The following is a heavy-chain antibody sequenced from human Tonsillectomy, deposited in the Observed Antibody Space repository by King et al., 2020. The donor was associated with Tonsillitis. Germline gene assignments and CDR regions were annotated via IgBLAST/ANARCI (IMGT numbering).Heavy chain of an antibody. CDR2: IYSGGSSP. CDR3: AKDGGTYYPIYYFDY. D-gene: IGHD1-26*01. CDR1: GFTFRSYP. V-gene: IGHV3-23*03. Sequence: VQLVESGGGLVQPGGSLRLSCAASGFTFRSYPMSWVRQAPGKGLEWVALIYSGGSSPYYADSVKGRFTISRDNSKNPLYLQMNSLRAENTTIYYFAKDGGTYYPIYYFDYWGQGTLVPVAS. J-gene: IGHJ4*02.